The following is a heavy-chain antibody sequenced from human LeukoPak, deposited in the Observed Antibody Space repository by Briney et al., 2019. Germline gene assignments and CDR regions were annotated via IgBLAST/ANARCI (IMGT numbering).Heavy chain of an antibody. CDR3: ARDQAEYYGSGRGYYYYYMDV. J-gene: IGHJ6*03. Sequence: PGGSLRLSCAASGFTFSSYSMSWVRQAPGKGLEWVSSISSSSSYIYYADSVKGRFTISRDNAKNSLYLQMNSLRAEDTAVYYCARDQAEYYGSGRGYYYYYMDVWGKGTTVTVSS. D-gene: IGHD3-10*01. CDR2: ISSSSSYI. V-gene: IGHV3-21*01. CDR1: GFTFSSYS.